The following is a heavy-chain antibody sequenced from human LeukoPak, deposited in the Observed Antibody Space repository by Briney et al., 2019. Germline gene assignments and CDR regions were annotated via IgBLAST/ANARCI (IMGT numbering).Heavy chain of an antibody. V-gene: IGHV3-21*01. Sequence: KAGGSLRLSCAASGFTFSNYRMNWVRQAPGKGLEWVSSITTSNSYTYYADSVKGRFTISRDNAKNSLYLQMNSPRAEDTAVYYCAKAHLLRFLLPGFDFWGQGTLVTVSS. CDR3: AKAHLLRFLLPGFDF. J-gene: IGHJ4*02. D-gene: IGHD3-3*01. CDR1: GFTFSNYR. CDR2: ITTSNSYT.